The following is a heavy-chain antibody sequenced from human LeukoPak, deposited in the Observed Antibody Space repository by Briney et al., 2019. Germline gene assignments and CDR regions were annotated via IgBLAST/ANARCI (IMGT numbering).Heavy chain of an antibody. V-gene: IGHV4-34*01. J-gene: IGHJ4*02. CDR2: INHSGST. D-gene: IGHD4-23*01. CDR3: ARLNPRETTVVTPRIAAAVFDY. CDR1: GGSFSGYY. Sequence: PSETLSLTCAVYGGSFSGYYWSWIRQPPGKGLEWIGEINHSGSTNYNPSLKSRVTISVDTSKNQFSLKLSSVTAADTAVYYCARLNPRETTVVTPRIAAAVFDYWGQGTLVTVSS.